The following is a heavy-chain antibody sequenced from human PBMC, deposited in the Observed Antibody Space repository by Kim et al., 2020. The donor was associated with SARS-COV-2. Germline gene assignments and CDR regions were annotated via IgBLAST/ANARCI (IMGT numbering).Heavy chain of an antibody. V-gene: IGHV3-9*01. CDR1: GFTFGDYA. CDR3: AKEEGFGESPFGYFDP. J-gene: IGHJ5*02. CDR2: ISWNSGSI. Sequence: GGSLRLSCAASGFTFGDYAMHWVRQAPGKGLEWVSGISWNSGSIGYADSVKGRFTISRDNAKNSLYLQMNSLRAEDTALYYCAKEEGFGESPFGYFDPWGQGTLVTVSS. D-gene: IGHD3-10*01.